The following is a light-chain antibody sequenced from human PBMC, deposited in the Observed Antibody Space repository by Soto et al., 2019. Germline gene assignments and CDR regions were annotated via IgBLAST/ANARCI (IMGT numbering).Light chain of an antibody. V-gene: IGKV3-20*01. CDR1: QRVGSSY. J-gene: IGKJ1*01. CDR3: QQYGNSPWT. Sequence: EIVMTQSPATLSVSPGASDTLSCTASQRVGSSYLAWYQHKPDQAPRLLIYGAFGRATGTPDRFSGSGSGTDCSLTISRLEPEDFAVYYCQQYGNSPWTFGQGTKVDI. CDR2: GAF.